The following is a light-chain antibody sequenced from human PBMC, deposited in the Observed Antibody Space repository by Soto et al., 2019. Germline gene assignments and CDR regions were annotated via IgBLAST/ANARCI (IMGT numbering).Light chain of an antibody. CDR2: DDN. J-gene: IGLJ1*01. Sequence: QSVLTQPPSVSAAPGQKVTISCSGSSSNIGGNSVSWYQQLPGTAPKLLIYDDNKRPSGTPDRFSGSESGTSATLGITGFQTGDEADYYCGSWDSSLSAYVFGTGTKVTVL. CDR1: SSNIGGNS. V-gene: IGLV1-51*01. CDR3: GSWDSSLSAYV.